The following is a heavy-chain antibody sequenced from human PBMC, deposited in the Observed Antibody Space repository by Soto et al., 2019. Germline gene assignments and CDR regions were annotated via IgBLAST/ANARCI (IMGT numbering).Heavy chain of an antibody. Sequence: EVQLVESGGGLVQPGGSLRLSCAGSGFIFSDYYIDWVRQAPGKGLEWVGRARDKGNRYSTDYAASVKGRFTVSRDASKNSLYLQMNSLKTEDSALYYCTRSITGTTSFDYWGQGTLVTVSS. CDR3: TRSITGTTSFDY. D-gene: IGHD1-7*01. CDR2: ARDKGNRYST. J-gene: IGHJ4*02. CDR1: GFIFSDYY. V-gene: IGHV3-72*01.